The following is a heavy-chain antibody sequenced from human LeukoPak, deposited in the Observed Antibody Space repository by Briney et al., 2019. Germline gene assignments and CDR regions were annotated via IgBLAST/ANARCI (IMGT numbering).Heavy chain of an antibody. CDR3: TRDLGGSQPAARLFGLL. CDR1: GFTFGDYA. D-gene: IGHD6-6*01. J-gene: IGHJ4*02. V-gene: IGHV3-49*03. CDR2: IRSKAYGGTT. Sequence: TGGSLRLSCTASGFTFGDYAMSWFRQAPGKGLEWVGFIRSKAYGGTTEYAASVKGRFTISRDDSKSIAYLQMNSLKTEDTAVYYCTRDLGGSQPAARLFGLLWGQGTLVTVSS.